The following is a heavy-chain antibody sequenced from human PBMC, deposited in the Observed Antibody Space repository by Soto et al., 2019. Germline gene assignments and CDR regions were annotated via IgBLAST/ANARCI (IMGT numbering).Heavy chain of an antibody. Sequence: QVKLVESGGTVVQPGRSLRLSCAASGFSFSKYAMHWVRQAPGKGLEWVAVITYDATNKYYADSVKGRFTISRDNSNNTLSLHMSRLRLADTAVYYCARKAVTDFWGKGNLVTVSS. D-gene: IGHD6-19*01. CDR2: ITYDATNK. CDR3: ARKAVTDF. CDR1: GFSFSKYA. J-gene: IGHJ4*02. V-gene: IGHV3-30-3*01.